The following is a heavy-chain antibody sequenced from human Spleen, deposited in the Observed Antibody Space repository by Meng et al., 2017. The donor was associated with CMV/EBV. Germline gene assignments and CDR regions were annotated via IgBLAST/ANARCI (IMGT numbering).Heavy chain of an antibody. CDR3: ARDPHFGALDY. V-gene: IGHV3-7*01. Sequence: GESLQISCAASGFPFSTSWMSWVRQAPGKGLEWVANINRDGSQQYYVDSAKGRFTISRDNAKSSLYPHMNSLRADDAAVYYCARDPHFGALDYWGQGTLVTVSS. CDR1: GFPFSTSW. D-gene: IGHD1-26*01. CDR2: INRDGSQQ. J-gene: IGHJ4*02.